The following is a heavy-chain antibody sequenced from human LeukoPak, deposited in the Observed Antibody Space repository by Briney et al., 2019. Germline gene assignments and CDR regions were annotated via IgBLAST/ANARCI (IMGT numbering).Heavy chain of an antibody. CDR3: AKGGLHYHDSNPIDY. CDR1: GFTFSNYG. CDR2: ISYDGNNE. J-gene: IGHJ4*02. Sequence: GGSLRLSCAASGFTFSNYGMRWVRQAPGKGLEWVAAISYDGNNENYADSVKGRFTISRDNSKNTLYLQINSLRPEDTAVYYCAKGGLHYHDSNPIDYWGQGTLVTVSS. D-gene: IGHD3-22*01. V-gene: IGHV3-30*18.